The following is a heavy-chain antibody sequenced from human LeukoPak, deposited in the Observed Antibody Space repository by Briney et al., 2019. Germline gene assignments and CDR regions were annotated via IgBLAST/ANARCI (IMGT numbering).Heavy chain of an antibody. CDR1: GFTFSSYS. D-gene: IGHD3-22*01. CDR2: ISSSGSYI. J-gene: IGHJ4*02. Sequence: GGSLRLSCAASGFTFSSYSMDWVRQAPGKGLEWVSSISSSGSYIYYADSVKGRFTISRDNAKNSLYLQMNSLRAEDTAVYYCARGSYYDSSSNGVFDYWGQGSLVTVSS. CDR3: ARGSYYDSSSNGVFDY. V-gene: IGHV3-21*01.